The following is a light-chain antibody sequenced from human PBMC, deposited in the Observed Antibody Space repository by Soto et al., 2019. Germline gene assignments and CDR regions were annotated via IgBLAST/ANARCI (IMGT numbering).Light chain of an antibody. J-gene: IGKJ5*01. CDR2: VAF. V-gene: IGKV1-39*01. Sequence: DIQMTQSPSSLSASVGDTVTMTCRASQSIALSVNWYQQKPGKAPKLLIYVAFTLESGVPSTFSGSGSGTEFTLTIRSLQPEDFATYYCQQSFRSQINVGQGTRQE. CDR3: QQSFRSQIN. CDR1: QSIALS.